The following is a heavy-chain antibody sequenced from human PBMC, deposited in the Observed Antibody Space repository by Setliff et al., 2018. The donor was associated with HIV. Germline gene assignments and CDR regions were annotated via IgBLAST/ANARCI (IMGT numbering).Heavy chain of an antibody. D-gene: IGHD3-10*01. CDR3: ARETQTGSGSYLV. V-gene: IGHV1-46*01. Sequence: KVSCKTSGYTFTNYYVNWVRQAPGQGLEWMGIINCKNGDTSYPQKFQGRVTVTSDTSTSTVYMDLSGLRPEDTAVYYCARETQTGSGSYLVWGQGALVTVSS. CDR2: INCKNGDT. CDR1: GYTFTNYY. J-gene: IGHJ4*02.